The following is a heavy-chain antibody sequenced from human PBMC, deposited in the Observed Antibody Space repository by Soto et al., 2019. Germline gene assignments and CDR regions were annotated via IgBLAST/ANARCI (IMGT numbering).Heavy chain of an antibody. J-gene: IGHJ4*02. V-gene: IGHV3-23*01. CDR1: GFTFSSYA. CDR3: ASYNSGWYYEH. D-gene: IGHD6-19*01. Sequence: PGGSLRLSCAASGFTFSSYAMSGVRQAPGKGLEWVSAISGNGGRTYYADSVKGRFTISRDNSKNTLYVQMNSLRAEDTAVYYCASYNSGWYYEHWGQGTQVTVSS. CDR2: ISGNGGRT.